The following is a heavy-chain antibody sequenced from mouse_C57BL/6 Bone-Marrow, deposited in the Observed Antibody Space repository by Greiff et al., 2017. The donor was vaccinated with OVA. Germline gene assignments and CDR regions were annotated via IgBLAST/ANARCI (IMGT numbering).Heavy chain of an antibody. V-gene: IGHV1-42*01. CDR3: ARGGTSPFAY. CDR2: INTSTGGN. D-gene: IGHD4-1*01. J-gene: IGHJ3*01. Sequence: VQLKQSGPELVKPGASVKISCKASGYSFTGYYMNWVKQSPEKSLEWIGEINTSTGGNTYYQKFKAKVTLTVDNSSSTAYMQLKSLTSEDSAVYYCARGGTSPFAYWGQGTLVTVSA. CDR1: GYSFTGYY.